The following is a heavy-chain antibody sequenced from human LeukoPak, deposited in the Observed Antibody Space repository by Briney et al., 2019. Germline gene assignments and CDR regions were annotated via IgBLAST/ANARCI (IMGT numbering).Heavy chain of an antibody. J-gene: IGHJ4*02. CDR2: IYSDGST. V-gene: IGHV3-66*01. Sequence: PGGSLRLSCAASGFTFSSYSMSWVRQAPGKGLEWVSVIYSDGSTYYADSVKGRFTISRDNSKNTLYLQMNSLRAEDTAVYYCAKGALYNWNDVWGQGTLVTVSS. CDR1: GFTFSSYS. CDR3: AKGALYNWNDV. D-gene: IGHD1-20*01.